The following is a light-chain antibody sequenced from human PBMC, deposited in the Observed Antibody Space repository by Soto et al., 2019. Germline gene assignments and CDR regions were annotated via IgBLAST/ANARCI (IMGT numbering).Light chain of an antibody. CDR2: EDT. V-gene: IGLV3-1*01. CDR3: QAWVSSTVV. Sequence: SYKLTQPPSVSVSPGQTARITCSGDKLGDKYASWYQQRPGQSPVLVIFEDTKRPSGIPERFSGSNSGNTATLTISGAQAMDEADYYCQAWVSSTVVFGTGTKLTVL. J-gene: IGLJ1*01. CDR1: KLGDKY.